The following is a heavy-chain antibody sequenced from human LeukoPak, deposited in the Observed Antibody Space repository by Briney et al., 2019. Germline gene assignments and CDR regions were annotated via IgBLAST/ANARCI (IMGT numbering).Heavy chain of an antibody. Sequence: ASVKVSCKASGYTFTNYDINWVRKATGQGLEWMGWISAYNGNTNYAQKLQGRVTMTTDTSTSTAYMELRSLRSDDTAVYYCARAEGDFWSGYYSYFQHWGQGTLVTVSS. J-gene: IGHJ1*01. D-gene: IGHD3-3*01. V-gene: IGHV1-18*01. CDR2: ISAYNGNT. CDR3: ARAEGDFWSGYYSYFQH. CDR1: GYTFTNYD.